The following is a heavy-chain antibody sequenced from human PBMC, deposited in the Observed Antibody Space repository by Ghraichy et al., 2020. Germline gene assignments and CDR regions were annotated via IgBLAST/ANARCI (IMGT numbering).Heavy chain of an antibody. V-gene: IGHV3-23*01. D-gene: IGHD2-8*02. J-gene: IGHJ3*02. CDR1: GFTFSSYA. CDR2: ISGSGGST. CDR3: AKDPPISPIVLVVYEDAFDI. Sequence: GGSLRLSCAASGFTFSSYAMSWVRQAPGKGLEWVSAISGSGGSTYYADSVKGRFTISRDNSKNTLYLQMNSLRAEDTAVCYCAKDPPISPIVLVVYEDAFDIWGQGTMVTVSS.